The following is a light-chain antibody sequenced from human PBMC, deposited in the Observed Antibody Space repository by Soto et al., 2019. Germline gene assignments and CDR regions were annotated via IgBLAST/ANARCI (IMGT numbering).Light chain of an antibody. J-gene: IGKJ3*01. CDR2: GAS. CDR1: QSVSSSY. CDR3: QQYDSSPFT. Sequence: EIGLTQSPGTLSLSPGERATLSCRASQSVSSSYLAWYQQKPGQAPSIVIYGASSRATGIPDRFSGSGSGTDFTLTISRLEPEDFAVYYCQQYDSSPFTFGPGTKVDIK. V-gene: IGKV3-20*01.